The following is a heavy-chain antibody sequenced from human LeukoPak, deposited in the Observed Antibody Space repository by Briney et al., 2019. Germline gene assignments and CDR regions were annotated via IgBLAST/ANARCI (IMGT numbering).Heavy chain of an antibody. D-gene: IGHD1-1*01. V-gene: IGHV4-31*03. J-gene: IGHJ3*02. CDR1: GGSISSGGYY. CDR3: ARTTTSDAFDI. Sequence: SETLSLTCTVSGGSISSGGYYWSWIRQYPGKGLEWIGYIYYSGSTYYNPSLKSRVTISVDTSKNQFSLGLSSVTAADTAIYYCARTTTSDAFDIWGQGTMVTVSS. CDR2: IYYSGST.